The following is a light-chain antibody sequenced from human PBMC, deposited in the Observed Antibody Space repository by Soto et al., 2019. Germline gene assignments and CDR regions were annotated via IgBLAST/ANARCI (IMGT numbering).Light chain of an antibody. CDR2: DVS. J-gene: IGLJ2*01. V-gene: IGLV2-11*01. Sequence: QPVLTQPRSVSGSPGQSVTISCTGTSSNVGGYNFVSWYQQHPGKAPKLMVYDVSKRPSGVPDRFSGSKSGNTASLTISGLQAEDEGDYYCCSYAGSFTLLFGGGTKLTVL. CDR3: CSYAGSFTLL. CDR1: SSNVGGYNF.